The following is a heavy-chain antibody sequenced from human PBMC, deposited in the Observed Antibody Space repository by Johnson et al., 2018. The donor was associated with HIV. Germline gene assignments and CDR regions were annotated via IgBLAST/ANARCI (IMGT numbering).Heavy chain of an antibody. V-gene: IGHV3-30-3*01. CDR2: ISDDGSSR. CDR1: GMAFSDLW. D-gene: IGHD3-22*01. J-gene: IGHJ3*02. Sequence: QMQLVESGGGVVQPGRSLRLSCAASGMAFSDLWMNWVRQAPGKGLEWVALISDDGSSRYYADSVKGRFTISRDNSKNTLYLQMNSLRAEDTAVYYCASRYYDDNTYSDACDIWGQGTMVTVSS. CDR3: ASRYYDDNTYSDACDI.